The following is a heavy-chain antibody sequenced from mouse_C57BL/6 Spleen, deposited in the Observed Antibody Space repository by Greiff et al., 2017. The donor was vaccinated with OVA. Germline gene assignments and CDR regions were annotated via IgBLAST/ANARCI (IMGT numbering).Heavy chain of an antibody. V-gene: IGHV5-16*01. D-gene: IGHD1-2*01. Sequence: DVQLVESEGGLVQPGSSMKLSCTASGFTFSDYYMAWVRQVPEKGLEWVANINYDGSSTYYLDSLKSRFIISRDNAKNILYLQMSSLKSEDTATYYCARVKALLRLWYFDVWGTGTTVTVSA. CDR1: GFTFSDYY. CDR2: INYDGSST. J-gene: IGHJ1*03. CDR3: ARVKALLRLWYFDV.